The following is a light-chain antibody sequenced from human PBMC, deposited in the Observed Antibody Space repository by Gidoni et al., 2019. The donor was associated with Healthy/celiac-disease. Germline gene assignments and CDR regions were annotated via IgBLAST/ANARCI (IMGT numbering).Light chain of an antibody. CDR3: QQSYSTPCA. V-gene: IGKV1-39*01. J-gene: IGKJ4*02. Sequence: DIQMIQSPSSLSASAGDRVTITCRASQSISSYLNWYQQKPGKAPKLLIYDASSWQSGVPSRFSGSGSGTDFTLTISSLQPEDFATYYCQQSYSTPCAFGGGTKVEIK. CDR1: QSISSY. CDR2: DAS.